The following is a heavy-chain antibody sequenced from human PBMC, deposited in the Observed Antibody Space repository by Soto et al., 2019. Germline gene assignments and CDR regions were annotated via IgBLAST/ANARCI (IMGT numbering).Heavy chain of an antibody. CDR3: ARSGYYWPLDH. CDR2: ITGTSNDA. D-gene: IGHD3-22*01. CDR1: GFTFSDYY. V-gene: IGHV3-11*06. Sequence: GSLRLSCAVSGFTFSDYYISWVRQAPGKGLEWISYITGTSNDAHYADSVKGRFTISRDNAKNSLYLQMNSLRAEDTAVYYCARSGYYWPLDHWGQGTLVTVSS. J-gene: IGHJ4*02.